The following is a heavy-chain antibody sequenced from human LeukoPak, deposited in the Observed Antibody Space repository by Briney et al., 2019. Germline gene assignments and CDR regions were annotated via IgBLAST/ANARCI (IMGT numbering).Heavy chain of an antibody. Sequence: WASVKVSCKASGYTFTGYNMDWVRQPPAQGLEWMGWINPKSGGTNYAQKFQGRVTMTRDTSISTAYMELSRLRSDDTAVYYCARDLRSGSYYNWFDPWGQGTLVTVSS. CDR2: INPKSGGT. CDR1: GYTFTGYN. V-gene: IGHV1-2*02. CDR3: ARDLRSGSYYNWFDP. J-gene: IGHJ5*02. D-gene: IGHD3-10*02.